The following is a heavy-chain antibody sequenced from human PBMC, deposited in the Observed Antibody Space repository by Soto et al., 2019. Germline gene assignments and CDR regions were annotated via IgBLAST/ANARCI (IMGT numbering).Heavy chain of an antibody. J-gene: IGHJ3*02. CDR2: ISGYNAKT. D-gene: IGHD3-22*01. V-gene: IGHV1-18*01. Sequence: QVQLVQSGAEVKKPGASVKVSCKASGYSFSSYGITWVRQAPGQGLEWMGWISGYNAKTNYGQKFQGRVTMTTDTSTSTAYMERRSLRSDDTAVYYCARDYYDNRGGDAFDIWGQGTMVTVSS. CDR3: ARDYYDNRGGDAFDI. CDR1: GYSFSSYG.